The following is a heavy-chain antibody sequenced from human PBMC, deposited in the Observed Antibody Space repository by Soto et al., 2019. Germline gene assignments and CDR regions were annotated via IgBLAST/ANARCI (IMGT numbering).Heavy chain of an antibody. V-gene: IGHV3-30*18. CDR3: AKESGYYDSSGYYYEYFQH. CDR2: ISYDGSNK. D-gene: IGHD3-22*01. CDR1: GFTFSSYG. J-gene: IGHJ1*01. Sequence: GGSLRLSCAASGFTFSSYGMHWVRQAPGKGLEWVAVISYDGSNKYYADSVKGRFTISRDNSKNTLYLQMNSLRAEDTAVYYCAKESGYYDSSGYYYEYFQHWGQGTLVTVSS.